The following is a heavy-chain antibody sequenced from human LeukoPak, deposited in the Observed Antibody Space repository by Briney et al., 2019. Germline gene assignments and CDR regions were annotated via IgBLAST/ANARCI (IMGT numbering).Heavy chain of an antibody. D-gene: IGHD3-16*01. CDR3: ARGGEYGDYLDY. CDR2: INHSGST. CDR1: GGSFSGYY. V-gene: IGHV4-34*01. Sequence: PSETLSLTCAVYGGSFSGYYRSWIRQPPGKGLEWIGEINHSGSTNYNPSLKSRVTISVDTSKNQFSLKLSSVTAADTAVYYCARGGEYGDYLDYWGQGTLVTVSS. J-gene: IGHJ4*02.